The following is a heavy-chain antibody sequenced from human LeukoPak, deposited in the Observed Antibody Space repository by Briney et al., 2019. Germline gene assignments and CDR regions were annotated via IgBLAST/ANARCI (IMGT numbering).Heavy chain of an antibody. CDR2: IYTSGST. CDR3: ARDGAAAAPYYYYGMDV. V-gene: IGHV4-4*07. J-gene: IGHJ6*02. D-gene: IGHD6-13*01. CDR1: GGSISSYY. Sequence: SETLSLTCTVSGGSISSYYWSWIRQPAGKGLEWIGRIYTSGSTNYNPSLKSRVTISVDRSKNQFSLKLSSVTAADTAVYYCARDGAAAAPYYYYGMDVWGQGTTVTVSS.